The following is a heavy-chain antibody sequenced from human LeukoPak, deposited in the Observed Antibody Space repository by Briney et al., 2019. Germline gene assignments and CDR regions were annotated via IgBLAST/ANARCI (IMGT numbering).Heavy chain of an antibody. J-gene: IGHJ4*02. CDR1: GFIFSNYG. CDR3: AKDLYLRDFWSGYFDY. V-gene: IGHV3-23*04. Sequence: VQLVESGGGVVQPGRSLRLSCAASGFIFSNYGMNWVRQAPGKGLEWVAAISASGSATSYADSVRGRFTISRDNSKSTTYLQMNSLRAEDTAVFYCAKDLYLRDFWSGYFDYWGQGIPVTVSS. CDR2: ISASGSAT. D-gene: IGHD3-3*01.